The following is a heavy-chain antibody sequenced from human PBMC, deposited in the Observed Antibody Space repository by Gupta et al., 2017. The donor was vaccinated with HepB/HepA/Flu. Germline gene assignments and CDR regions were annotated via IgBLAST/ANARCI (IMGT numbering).Heavy chain of an antibody. CDR3: ARDRSLNDAFDV. Sequence: QVQLQESGPALVKPSDTLSLICTVSGGSISSYYWSWIRQPPGKGLEWIGYIYYKGSTKYNPSLKSRGTISVDTSKNQFSLKLTSLTAADTAVYFCARDRSLNDAFDVWGQGTMVTVAS. CDR1: GGSISSYY. CDR2: IYYKGST. V-gene: IGHV4-59*01. J-gene: IGHJ3*01. D-gene: IGHD2-15*01.